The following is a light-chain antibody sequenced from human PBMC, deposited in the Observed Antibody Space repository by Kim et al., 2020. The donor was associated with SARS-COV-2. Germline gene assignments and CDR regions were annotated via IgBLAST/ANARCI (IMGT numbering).Light chain of an antibody. J-gene: IGKJ4*01. V-gene: IGKV1-5*01. CDR1: QSINSW. CDR2: DAS. CDR3: QQHNSYPLT. Sequence: GDRVTITCRASQSINSWLAWYQQKPGKAPKVLIYDASSLESGVPSRFSGSGSGTEFTLTISSLQPDDFATYYCQQHNSYPLTFGGGTKVDI.